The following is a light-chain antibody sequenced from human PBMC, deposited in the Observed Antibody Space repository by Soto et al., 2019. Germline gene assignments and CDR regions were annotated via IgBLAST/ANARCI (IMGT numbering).Light chain of an antibody. CDR2: KAS. CDR1: RNITSR. J-gene: IGKJ1*01. Sequence: DFQMTQSPSTLSASVVDRVTITCRASRNITSRLAWFQQKPGKAPKLLIYKASTLKSGVPSRFSGSGSGTEFTLTISSLQPDDFATYYCQHYNSYSEAFGQGTKVDIK. V-gene: IGKV1-5*03. CDR3: QHYNSYSEA.